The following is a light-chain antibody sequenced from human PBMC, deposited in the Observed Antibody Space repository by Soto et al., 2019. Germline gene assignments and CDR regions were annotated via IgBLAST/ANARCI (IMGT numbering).Light chain of an antibody. CDR3: HQYNSYWT. CDR1: QSISSW. V-gene: IGKV1-5*03. J-gene: IGKJ1*01. Sequence: DIQMTQSPSTLSASVGDRVTITCRASQSISSWLAWYQQKPGKAPKLLIYKASSLESGVPSRFSGSESGTEFTLTISSLQPDDFATYYCHQYNSYWTFGQGTKVEFK. CDR2: KAS.